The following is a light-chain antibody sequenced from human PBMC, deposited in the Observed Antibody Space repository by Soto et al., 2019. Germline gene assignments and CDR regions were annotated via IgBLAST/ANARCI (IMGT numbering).Light chain of an antibody. V-gene: IGLV2-8*01. CDR1: SSDVGGYND. J-gene: IGLJ2*01. Sequence: QSVLTQPPSASGSPGQSVTISCTGTSSDVGGYNDVSWYQQYPGKAPKLMIYEVTKRPSGVPDRFSGSKSGNTASLTVSGLQAEDEADYYCSSYAGSNNLVFGGGTKLTVL. CDR3: SSYAGSNNLV. CDR2: EVT.